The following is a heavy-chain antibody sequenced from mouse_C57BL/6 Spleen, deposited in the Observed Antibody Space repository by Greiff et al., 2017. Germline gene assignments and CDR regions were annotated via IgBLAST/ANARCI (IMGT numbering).Heavy chain of an antibody. J-gene: IGHJ3*01. CDR3: ARGGVGQFAY. CDR2: IDPSDSYT. Sequence: VKLQQPGAELVMPGASVKLSCKASGYTFTNYWMHWVKQRPGQGLEWIGEIDPSDSYTNYNQKFKGKSTLTVDKSSSTAYMQLSSLTSEDSAVYYCARGGVGQFAYWGQGTLVTVSA. CDR1: GYTFTNYW. V-gene: IGHV1-69*01.